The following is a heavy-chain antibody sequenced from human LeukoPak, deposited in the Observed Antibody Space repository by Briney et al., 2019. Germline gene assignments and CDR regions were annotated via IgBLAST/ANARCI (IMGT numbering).Heavy chain of an antibody. CDR2: ISSSGSTI. D-gene: IGHD3-22*01. V-gene: IGHV3-11*01. J-gene: IGHJ3*02. CDR1: GFTFSDYY. CDR3: ARGGFRTTMIVVVTHDAFVI. Sequence: GGSLRLSCAASGFTFSDYYMSWIRQAPGKGLEWVSYISSSGSTIYYADSVKGRFTISRDNAKNSLYLQMNSLRAEDTAVYYCARGGFRTTMIVVVTHDAFVIWGQGTMVTVSS.